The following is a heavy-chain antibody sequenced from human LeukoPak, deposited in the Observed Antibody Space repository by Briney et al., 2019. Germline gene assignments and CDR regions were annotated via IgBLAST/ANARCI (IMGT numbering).Heavy chain of an antibody. CDR1: RGSISSSSYH. V-gene: IGHV4-39*01. CDR3: ARGGAYRSQYYFDY. CDR2: IPNRGST. D-gene: IGHD4-4*01. J-gene: IGHJ4*02. Sequence: PSETLSLTCTVSRGSISSSSYHWGWIRQPPGKGLEWIGSIPNRGSTYCNPSLKSRVTISVDTPKNQFSLMLTAVTAADTAVYYCARGGAYRSQYYFDYWGQGTLVTVSS.